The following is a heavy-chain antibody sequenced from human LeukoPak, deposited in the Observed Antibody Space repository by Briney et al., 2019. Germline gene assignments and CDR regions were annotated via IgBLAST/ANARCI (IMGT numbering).Heavy chain of an antibody. D-gene: IGHD3-10*01. J-gene: IGHJ6*04. V-gene: IGHV1-24*01. Sequence: ASVKVSCKVSGYTLTELSMHWVRQARGKGLEWMGGFDPEDGETIYAQKFQGRVTMTEDTSTDTAYMELSSLRSEDTAVYYCATDLTMVRGTYGMDVWGKGTTVTVSS. CDR1: GYTLTELS. CDR2: FDPEDGET. CDR3: ATDLTMVRGTYGMDV.